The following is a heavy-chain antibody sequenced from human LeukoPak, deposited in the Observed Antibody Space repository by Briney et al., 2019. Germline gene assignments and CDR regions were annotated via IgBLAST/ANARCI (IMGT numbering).Heavy chain of an antibody. J-gene: IGHJ5*02. V-gene: IGHV1-18*01. CDR1: GYTFTSYG. Sequence: GASVKVSCKASGYTFTSYGISWVRQAPGQGLEWMGWISAYNGNTNYAQKLQGRVTMTTDTSTSTAYMELRSLRSDDTAVYYCARAGYCSGGSCYMDWFDPWGQGTLVTVSS. D-gene: IGHD2-15*01. CDR3: ARAGYCSGGSCYMDWFDP. CDR2: ISAYNGNT.